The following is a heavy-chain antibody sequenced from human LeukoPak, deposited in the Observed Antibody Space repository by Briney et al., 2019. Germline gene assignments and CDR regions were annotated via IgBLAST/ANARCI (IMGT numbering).Heavy chain of an antibody. V-gene: IGHV1-8*03. Sequence: ASVKFSCKASGYTFTSYDINWVRQATGQGLEWMGWMNPNSGNTGYAQKFQGRVTITRNTSISTAYMELSSLRSEDTAVYYCARVHPSYSGSYFYYWGQGTLVTVSS. CDR1: GYTFTSYD. D-gene: IGHD1-26*01. J-gene: IGHJ4*02. CDR3: ARVHPSYSGSYFYY. CDR2: MNPNSGNT.